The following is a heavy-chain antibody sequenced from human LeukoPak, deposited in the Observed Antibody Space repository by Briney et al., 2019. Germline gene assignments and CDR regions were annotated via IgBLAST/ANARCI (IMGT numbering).Heavy chain of an antibody. Sequence: SETLSLTCTVSGGSISSSSYYWGWIRQPPGKGLEWIGEINHSGSTNYNPSLKSRVTISVDTSKNQFSLKLSSVTAADTAVYYCARGRRGVPPRYLDYWGQGTLVTVSS. V-gene: IGHV4-39*07. CDR2: INHSGST. CDR3: ARGRRGVPPRYLDY. CDR1: GGSISSSSYY. J-gene: IGHJ4*02. D-gene: IGHD3-10*01.